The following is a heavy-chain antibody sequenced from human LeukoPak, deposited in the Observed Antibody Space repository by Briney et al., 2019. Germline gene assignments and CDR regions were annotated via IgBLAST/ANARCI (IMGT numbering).Heavy chain of an antibody. Sequence: SVKVSCKASGGTFSSYSISWVRQAPGQGLEWRGGIIPIFGTANYAQKFQGRVTITADESTSTAYMELSSLRSEDTAVYYCARVHYYGSGIQRTNYGMDVWGQGTTVTVSS. J-gene: IGHJ6*02. CDR3: ARVHYYGSGIQRTNYGMDV. CDR1: GGTFSSYS. CDR2: IIPIFGTA. V-gene: IGHV1-69*13. D-gene: IGHD3-10*01.